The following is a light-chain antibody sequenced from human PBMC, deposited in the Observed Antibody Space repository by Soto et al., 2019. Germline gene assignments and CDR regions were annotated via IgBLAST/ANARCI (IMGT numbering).Light chain of an antibody. V-gene: IGKV3-15*01. CDR2: NAS. Sequence: EIVMTQSPATLSVSPGERATLSCRASQSVSSNLAWYQQKPGQTPRLLIYNASTRATAVPARFSGGGSVTEFSLTISSLQSDDFGVYYCHQYNTWPPRFTFGPGTKVDIK. CDR3: HQYNTWPPRFT. J-gene: IGKJ3*01. CDR1: QSVSSN.